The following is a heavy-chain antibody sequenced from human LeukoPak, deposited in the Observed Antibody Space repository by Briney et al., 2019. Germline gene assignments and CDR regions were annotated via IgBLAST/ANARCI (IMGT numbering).Heavy chain of an antibody. Sequence: GGSLRLSCAASGFIFRDYSMNWVRQAPGKGLEWVSSISSTSNYIYYAGSVKGRFTISRDDAKNSLYLEMNSLRADDTAVYYCAMEAPHTAVLIALPEWNYIDSWGRGILVSVSS. CDR2: ISSTSNYI. CDR1: GFIFRDYS. CDR3: AMEAPHTAVLIALPEWNYIDS. J-gene: IGHJ4*02. D-gene: IGHD2-21*01. V-gene: IGHV3-21*06.